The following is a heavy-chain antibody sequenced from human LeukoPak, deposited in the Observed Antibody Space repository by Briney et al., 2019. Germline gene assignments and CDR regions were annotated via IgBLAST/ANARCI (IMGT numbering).Heavy chain of an antibody. CDR3: AKGRLAAAATMDN. CDR2: ISGGGSTT. CDR1: XXXXXSXA. V-gene: IGHV3-23*01. Sequence: AGGPLRXSCXAXXXXXXSXAMNWVRQAPGKGLEWVSAISGGGSTTYYADSVKGRFTPSRDNSKNTLYLQMNSLRVEDTAVYYCAKGRLAAAATMDNWGQGTLATVSS. J-gene: IGHJ4*02. D-gene: IGHD6-13*01.